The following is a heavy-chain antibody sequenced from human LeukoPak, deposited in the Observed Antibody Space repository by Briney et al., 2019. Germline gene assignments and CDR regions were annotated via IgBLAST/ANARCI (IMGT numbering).Heavy chain of an antibody. D-gene: IGHD2-8*02. J-gene: IGHJ4*02. CDR2: ISGSGGSA. V-gene: IGHV3-23*01. Sequence: GGSLRLSCAASGFTFSSYAMSWVRQAPGKGLEWVSAISGSGGSAYYADSVKGRFTISRDNSKNTLYLQMNSLRAEDTAVYYCAKAPGFLSWYYFDYWGQGTLVTVSS. CDR1: GFTFSSYA. CDR3: AKAPGFLSWYYFDY.